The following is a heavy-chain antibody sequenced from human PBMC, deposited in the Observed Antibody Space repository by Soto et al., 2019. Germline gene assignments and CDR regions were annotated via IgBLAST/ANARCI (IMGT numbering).Heavy chain of an antibody. D-gene: IGHD7-27*01. CDR1: GDSVSSNSAA. J-gene: IGHJ4*02. CDR3: ARDDPWANAVTGDPSGYFDY. Sequence: PSQTLSLTCAISGDSVSSNSAAWNWIRQSPSRGLEWLGRTYYRSKWYNDYAVSVKSRITINPDTSKNQFSLQMNSVTPEDTAVYYCARDDPWANAVTGDPSGYFDYWGQGTLVTVSS. V-gene: IGHV6-1*01. CDR2: TYYRSKWYN.